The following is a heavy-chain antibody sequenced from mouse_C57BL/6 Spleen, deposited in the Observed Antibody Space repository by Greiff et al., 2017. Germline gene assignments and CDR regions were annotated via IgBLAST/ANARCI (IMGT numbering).Heavy chain of an antibody. Sequence: QVQLQQSGPELVKPGASVKISCKASGYAFSSSWMNWVKQRPGKGLEWIGRIYPGDGDTNYNGKFKGKATLTADKSSSTAYMQLSSLTSEDSAVYFCARSGSSGLYAMDYWGQGTSVTVSS. CDR1: GYAFSSSW. J-gene: IGHJ4*01. V-gene: IGHV1-82*01. D-gene: IGHD3-2*02. CDR2: IYPGDGDT. CDR3: ARSGSSGLYAMDY.